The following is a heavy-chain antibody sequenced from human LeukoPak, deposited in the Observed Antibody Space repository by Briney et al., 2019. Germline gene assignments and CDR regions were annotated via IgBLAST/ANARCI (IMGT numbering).Heavy chain of an antibody. V-gene: IGHV1-2*02. CDR1: GYTFTGYY. CDR3: ARDLSSWFSYYFDY. D-gene: IGHD6-13*01. J-gene: IGHJ4*02. Sequence: ASVKVSCKASGYTFTGYYMRWVRQAPGQGLEWVGWINPNSGGTNYAQKFQGRVTMTTDTSISTAYMELSRLRSDDTAVYYCARDLSSWFSYYFDYWGQGTLVTVSS. CDR2: INPNSGGT.